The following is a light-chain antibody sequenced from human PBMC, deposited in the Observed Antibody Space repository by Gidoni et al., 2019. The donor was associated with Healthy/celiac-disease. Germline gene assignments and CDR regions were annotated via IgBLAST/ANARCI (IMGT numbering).Light chain of an antibody. J-gene: IGKJ1*01. CDR2: LGS. Sequence: DIVMTQSPLSLPVTPGEPASISCRSSPSLLHSNGYNYLDWYLQKAGQSPQLLNYLGSNRAAGVPDRCSGRGAGTDFTLKISRVEAEDVGVYYCMQAIQTRWTFGQGTKVEIK. CDR3: MQAIQTRWT. V-gene: IGKV2-28*01. CDR1: PSLLHSNGYNY.